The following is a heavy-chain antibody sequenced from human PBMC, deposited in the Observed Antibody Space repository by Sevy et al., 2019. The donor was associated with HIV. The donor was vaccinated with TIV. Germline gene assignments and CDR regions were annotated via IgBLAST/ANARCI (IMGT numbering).Heavy chain of an antibody. J-gene: IGHJ3*01. CDR3: ARQNMYYSDGGFSWETIIGGFDV. CDR2: VYYSGTT. Sequence: SETLSLTCSVSGGSISSTDYYWGWIRQSPGKGLEWIASVYYSGTTFYNPSLKSRVTTSIDTSKSQSSLELTSVTAADTAVYYCARQNMYYSDGGFSWETIIGGFDVWGRGTMVTVSS. CDR1: GGSISSTDYY. D-gene: IGHD3-22*01. V-gene: IGHV4-39*01.